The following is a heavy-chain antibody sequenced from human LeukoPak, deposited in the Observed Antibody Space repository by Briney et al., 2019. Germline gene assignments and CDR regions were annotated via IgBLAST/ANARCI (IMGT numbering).Heavy chain of an antibody. J-gene: IGHJ4*02. CDR2: ISGSAVST. CDR1: GLTFSSYA. Sequence: GGSLRLSCAASGLTFSSYAMSWVRQAPGKGLEWVSTISGSAVSTYYADSVKGRFTISRDNSKNTLYLQMNSLRAEDTAVYYCAKGLSMGGTVPLDSWGQGTLVTVSS. D-gene: IGHD1-26*01. V-gene: IGHV3-23*01. CDR3: AKGLSMGGTVPLDS.